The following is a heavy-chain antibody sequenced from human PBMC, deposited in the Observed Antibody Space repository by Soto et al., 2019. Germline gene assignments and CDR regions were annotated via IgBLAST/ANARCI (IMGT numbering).Heavy chain of an antibody. Sequence: SVKVSCKTSGFTFTNSAVQWVRQARGQRLEWIGWIIVASGRTNYAQKFQGRVTITADESTSTAYMELSSLRSEDTAVYYCARALNVVAATDLDPWGQGTLVTVSS. J-gene: IGHJ5*02. V-gene: IGHV1-58*01. CDR2: IIVASGRT. CDR1: GFTFTNSA. D-gene: IGHD2-15*01. CDR3: ARALNVVAATDLDP.